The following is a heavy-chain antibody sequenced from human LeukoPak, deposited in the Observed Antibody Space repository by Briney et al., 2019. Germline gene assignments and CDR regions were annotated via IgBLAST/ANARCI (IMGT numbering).Heavy chain of an antibody. V-gene: IGHV1-2*02. J-gene: IGHJ4*02. D-gene: IGHD2-15*01. CDR2: INPNSGGT. Sequence: GASVKVSCKASGYTFTAYYIHWVRQAPGQGLEWMGWINPNSGGTNYAQNFQGRVTLTRDTSITTACMELSRLTSADTAVYYCATEAASYCFDYWGQGTLVTVSS. CDR1: GYTFTAYY. CDR3: ATEAASYCFDY.